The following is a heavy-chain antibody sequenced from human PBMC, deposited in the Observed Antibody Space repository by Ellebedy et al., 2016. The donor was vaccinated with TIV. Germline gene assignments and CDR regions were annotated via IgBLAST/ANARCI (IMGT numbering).Heavy chain of an antibody. J-gene: IGHJ4*02. CDR1: GGSFSGYY. CDR2: IFSSGST. Sequence: MPSETLSLTCAVYGGSFSGYYWSWIRQPPGKGLEWIGHIFSSGSTYYNPSLKSRVTLSVDTSKNHFSLNLTSVTAADTAVYYCVREGENSAMALDYWGQGTLVTVSS. D-gene: IGHD5-18*01. CDR3: VREGENSAMALDY. V-gene: IGHV4-59*08.